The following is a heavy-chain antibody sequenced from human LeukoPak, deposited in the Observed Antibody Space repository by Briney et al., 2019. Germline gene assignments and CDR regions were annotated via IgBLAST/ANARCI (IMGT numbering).Heavy chain of an antibody. D-gene: IGHD6-19*01. V-gene: IGHV3-21*01. CDR1: GFTFSSYS. Sequence: PGGSLRLSCAASGFTFSSYSMNWVRQAAGKGREWVSSISSRSSYIYYADSVKGRFTISRDNAKNSLYLQMNSLRAEDTAVYYCARDSSGWFYYMDVWGKGTTVTVSS. CDR2: ISSRSSYI. J-gene: IGHJ6*03. CDR3: ARDSSGWFYYMDV.